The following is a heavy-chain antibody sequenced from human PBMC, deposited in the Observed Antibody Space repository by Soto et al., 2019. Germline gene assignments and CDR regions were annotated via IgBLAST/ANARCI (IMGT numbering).Heavy chain of an antibody. V-gene: IGHV2-5*02. Sequence: QITLKESGPPLVKPTQTLTLTCTFSGFSLSTSGVGVGWIRQPPGKALEWLAVIYWDDDKRYRPSLKTRLTVTKDTSKKQVVLTMTNIDPVDTGTYYCAHSTFRQQRTYAYWGQGTQVTVSS. CDR1: GFSLSTSGVG. J-gene: IGHJ4*02. CDR3: AHSTFRQQRTYAY. CDR2: IYWDDDK. D-gene: IGHD6-13*01.